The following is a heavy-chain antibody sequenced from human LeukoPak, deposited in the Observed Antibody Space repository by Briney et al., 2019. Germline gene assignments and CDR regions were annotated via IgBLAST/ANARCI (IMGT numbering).Heavy chain of an antibody. CDR2: IKQDGSEK. CDR1: GFTFSSYS. Sequence: GGSLRLSCAASGFTFSSYSMSWVRQAPGKGLEWVTNIKQDGSEKYYVDSVKGRFTISRDNAKNSLYLQMNSLRAEDTAVYYCAREMDRTTDYWGQGTLVTVSS. D-gene: IGHD2-2*03. V-gene: IGHV3-7*01. J-gene: IGHJ4*02. CDR3: AREMDRTTDY.